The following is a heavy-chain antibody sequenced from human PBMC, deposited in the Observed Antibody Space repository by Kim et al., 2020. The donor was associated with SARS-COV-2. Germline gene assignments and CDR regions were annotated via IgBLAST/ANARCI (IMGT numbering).Heavy chain of an antibody. J-gene: IGHJ5*02. CDR2: IYYSGHT. Sequence: SETLSLTRTVSGGSISPDYWSWLRQPPGKGLEWIGYIYYSGHTKYNPFLQSRVTISVDTSKHQFSLKLSSMTAADTAVYYCARGAGWYNPWGRGTLVTVSS. CDR1: GGSISPDY. CDR3: ARGAGWYNP. V-gene: IGHV4-59*01. D-gene: IGHD1-1*01.